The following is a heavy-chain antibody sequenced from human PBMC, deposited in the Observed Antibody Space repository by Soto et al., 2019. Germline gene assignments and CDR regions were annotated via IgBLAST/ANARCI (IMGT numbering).Heavy chain of an antibody. CDR3: AKDPIVVVPAAHDNLGFP. Sequence: GGSLRLSCAASGFTFSSYAMSWVRQAPGKGLEWVSAISGSGGSTYYADSVKGRFTISRDNSKNTLYLQMNSLRAEDTVVYYCAKDPIVVVPAAHDNLGFPWGQGTLVTVSS. D-gene: IGHD2-2*01. V-gene: IGHV3-23*01. CDR1: GFTFSSYA. J-gene: IGHJ5*02. CDR2: ISGSGGST.